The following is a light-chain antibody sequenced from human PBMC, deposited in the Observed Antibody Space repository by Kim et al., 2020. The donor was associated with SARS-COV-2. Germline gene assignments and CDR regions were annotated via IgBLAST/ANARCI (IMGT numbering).Light chain of an antibody. CDR3: GSYATSSPWV. CDR2: DVT. V-gene: IGLV2-14*03. Sequence: QSALTQPASVSGSPGHTIAISCTGTSSDVGAYNYVSWYQQHPGRAPKLMIYDVTLRPSGVSARFSGSKSGNTASLTISGLQAEDEADYYCGSYATSSPWVFGGGTKLTVL. CDR1: SSDVGAYNY. J-gene: IGLJ3*02.